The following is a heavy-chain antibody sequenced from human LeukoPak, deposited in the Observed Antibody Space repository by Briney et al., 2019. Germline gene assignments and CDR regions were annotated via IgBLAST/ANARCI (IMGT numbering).Heavy chain of an antibody. CDR3: ARGRFDWLPGAFDI. D-gene: IGHD3-9*01. CDR1: GGSFSGYY. V-gene: IGHV4-34*01. Sequence: SETLSLTCAVYGGSFSGYYWSWIRQPPGKGLEWIGEINHSGSTNYNPSLKSRVTISVDTSKNQFSLKLRSVTAADTAVYFCARGRFDWLPGAFDIWGQGTVVIVSS. J-gene: IGHJ3*02. CDR2: INHSGST.